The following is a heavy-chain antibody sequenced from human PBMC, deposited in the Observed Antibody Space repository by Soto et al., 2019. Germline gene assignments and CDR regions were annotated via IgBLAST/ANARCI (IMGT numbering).Heavy chain of an antibody. V-gene: IGHV3-48*02. D-gene: IGHD2-21*01. Sequence: GGSLRLSCAASGFTFSSYSMNWVRQAPGKGLEWVSYISSSSSTIYYADSVKGRFTISRDNAKNSLYLQMNSLRDEETAVYYCESVAYVNDPCGQRSLVTVSS. CDR1: GFTFSSYS. CDR2: ISSSSSTI. J-gene: IGHJ5*02. CDR3: ESVAYVNDP.